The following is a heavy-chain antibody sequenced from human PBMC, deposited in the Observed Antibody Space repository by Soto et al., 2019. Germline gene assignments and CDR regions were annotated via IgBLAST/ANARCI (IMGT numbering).Heavy chain of an antibody. J-gene: IGHJ6*03. V-gene: IGHV3-33*01. Sequence: QVQLVESGGGVVQPGRSLRLSCAGSGFTFSSYGMQWDRHAPGKGLELVADIWYDGSNKYYADSVKGRFTISRDNYKNTLYLQMNSLRGDDTAVYYFARARQYCYGSGGYYYYYYMGVLGHGTTVTVSS. CDR3: ARARQYCYGSGGYYYYYYMGV. D-gene: IGHD3-10*01. CDR1: GFTFSSYG. CDR2: IWYDGSNK.